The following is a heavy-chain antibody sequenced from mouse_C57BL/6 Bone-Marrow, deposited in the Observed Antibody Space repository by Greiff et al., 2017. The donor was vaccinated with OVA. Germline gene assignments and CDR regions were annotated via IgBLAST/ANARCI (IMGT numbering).Heavy chain of an antibody. CDR2: INPSTGGT. D-gene: IGHD1-1*01. J-gene: IGHJ4*01. V-gene: IGHV1-42*01. Sequence: EVQLQQSGPELVKPGASVKISCKASGYSFTGYYMNWVKQSPEKSLEWIGEINPSTGGTTYNQKFKAKATLTVDKSSSTAYMQLRSLTSEDSAVYYGDRAECDGSSDYAMDYWGQGTSVTVSA. CDR3: DRAECDGSSDYAMDY. CDR1: GYSFTGYY.